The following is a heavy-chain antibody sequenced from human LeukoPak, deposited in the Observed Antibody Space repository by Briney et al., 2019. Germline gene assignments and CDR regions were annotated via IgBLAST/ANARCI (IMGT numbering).Heavy chain of an antibody. CDR3: AKDFVVYYDRYNFDY. D-gene: IGHD3-22*01. CDR2: ISYDGSNK. Sequence: GGSLRLSCAASGFTFISYGMHWVRQAPGKGLEWVAVISYDGSNKYYADSVKGRFTISRDNSKNTLYLQMNSLRAEDTAVYYCAKDFVVYYDRYNFDYWGQGTLVTVSS. J-gene: IGHJ4*02. V-gene: IGHV3-30*18. CDR1: GFTFISYG.